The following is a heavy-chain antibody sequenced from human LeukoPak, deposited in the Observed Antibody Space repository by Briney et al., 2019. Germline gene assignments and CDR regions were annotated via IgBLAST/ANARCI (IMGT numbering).Heavy chain of an antibody. CDR3: ARETPYSSSWTDLDY. D-gene: IGHD6-13*01. Sequence: PGGSLRLSCAASGFTFDDYAMHWVRQAPGKGLEWVSGISWNSGSIGYADSVKGRFTISRDNAKKSLYLQMNSLRAEDTAVYYCARETPYSSSWTDLDYWGQGTLVTVSS. J-gene: IGHJ4*02. CDR2: ISWNSGSI. CDR1: GFTFDDYA. V-gene: IGHV3-9*01.